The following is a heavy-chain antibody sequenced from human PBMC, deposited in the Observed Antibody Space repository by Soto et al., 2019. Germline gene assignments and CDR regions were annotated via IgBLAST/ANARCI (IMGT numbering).Heavy chain of an antibody. CDR3: AREGYSYGYLGYKDV. V-gene: IGHV3-74*01. D-gene: IGHD5-18*01. CDR2: INSDGSST. Sequence: GGSLRLSCAASGFTFSSYWMHWVRQAPGKGLVWVSRINSDGSSTSYADSVKGRFTISRDNAKNTLYLQMNSLRAEDTAVYYCAREGYSYGYLGYKDVWGKGTTVTVSS. J-gene: IGHJ6*03. CDR1: GFTFSSYW.